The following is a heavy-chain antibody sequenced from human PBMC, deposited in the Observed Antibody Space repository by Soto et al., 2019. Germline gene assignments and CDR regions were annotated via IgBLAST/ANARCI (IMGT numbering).Heavy chain of an antibody. CDR2: INQDGGVK. CDR3: AKVLRAPSGY. Sequence: PGGSLRLSCAAPGFIFCSLAMTWVRQAPGKGLEWVASINQDGGVKNYLDSVKGRFTISRDNPKNSLFLQMNSLRAEDTAVYYCAKVLRAPSGYWGQGTLVTVSS. CDR1: GFIFCSLA. J-gene: IGHJ4*02. V-gene: IGHV3-7*01. D-gene: IGHD3-16*01.